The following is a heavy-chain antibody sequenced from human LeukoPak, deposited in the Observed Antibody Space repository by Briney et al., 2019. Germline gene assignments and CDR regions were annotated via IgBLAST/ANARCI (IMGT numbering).Heavy chain of an antibody. V-gene: IGHV4-59*13. J-gene: IGHJ3*02. CDR1: GVSMSSYY. CDR2: IDYSGST. CDR3: ARYSGSYQNAFDI. Sequence: PSETLSLTCSVSGVSMSSYYWIWIPQPPGKGVEWSGYIDYSGSTNSNPSLKRRVTISVDPTKTQFPLKLSSVTAADTAVYYCARYSGSYQNAFDIWGQGTMVTVSS. D-gene: IGHD1-26*01.